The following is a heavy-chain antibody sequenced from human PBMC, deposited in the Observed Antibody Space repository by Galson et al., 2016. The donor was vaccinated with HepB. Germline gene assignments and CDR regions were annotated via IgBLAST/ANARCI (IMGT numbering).Heavy chain of an antibody. CDR3: ARDADYQNTNAHYDVFDI. CDR2: MWHDGSKT. CDR1: GLTISDYG. Sequence: SLRLSCAASGLTISDYGMNWVRQAPGKGLEWVAFMWHDGSKTYYPASLRGRFTISRDNAKNSLYLQMNSLRAEDTAVYYCARDADYQNTNAHYDVFDIWGQGTMVTVSS. J-gene: IGHJ3*02. D-gene: IGHD2-8*01. V-gene: IGHV3-33*01.